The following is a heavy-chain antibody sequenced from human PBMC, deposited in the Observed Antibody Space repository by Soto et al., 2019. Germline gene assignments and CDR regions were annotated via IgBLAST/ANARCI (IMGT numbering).Heavy chain of an antibody. Sequence: GSLRLFCSASGFTFRCNYLGCVRQVSGRGLECVSVFYSDGSTYYADSVKGLFTISRDNSKNPLYLQLNSLRAEDTAVYYCARNYYDSGGGFDSWGQGTPV. CDR2: FYSDGST. D-gene: IGHD3-22*01. CDR1: GFTFRCNY. V-gene: IGHV3-53*01. J-gene: IGHJ4*02. CDR3: ARNYYDSGGGFDS.